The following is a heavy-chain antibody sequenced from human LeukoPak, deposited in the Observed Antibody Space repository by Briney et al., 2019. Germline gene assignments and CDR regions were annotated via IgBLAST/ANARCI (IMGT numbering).Heavy chain of an antibody. CDR1: GYTFISYG. J-gene: IGHJ3*02. V-gene: IGHV1-18*01. CDR3: ARVHCSSTSCYFPDAFDI. D-gene: IGHD2-2*01. Sequence: ASVKVSCKASGYTFISYGISWVRQAPGQGLEWMGWISAYNGNTNYAQKLQGRVTMTTGTSTSTAYMELRSLRSDDTAVYYCARVHCSSTSCYFPDAFDIWGQGTMVTVSS. CDR2: ISAYNGNT.